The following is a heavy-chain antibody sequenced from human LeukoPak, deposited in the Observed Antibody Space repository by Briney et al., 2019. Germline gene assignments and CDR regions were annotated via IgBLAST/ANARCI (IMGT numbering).Heavy chain of an antibody. CDR2: ISNSGGST. V-gene: IGHV3-23*01. J-gene: IGHJ4*02. CDR3: AKDREWIAAHPHWNY. D-gene: IGHD6-6*01. Sequence: GGSLRLSCAASGFTFSSYALSWVRQAPGKGLEWVSAISNSGGSTYYADSVKGRFTISRDNSKNTLYLQMNSLGAEDTAVYYCAKDREWIAAHPHWNYWGQGTLVTVSS. CDR1: GFTFSSYA.